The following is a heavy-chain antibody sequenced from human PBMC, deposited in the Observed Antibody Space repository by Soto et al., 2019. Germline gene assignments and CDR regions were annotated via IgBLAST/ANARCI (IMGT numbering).Heavy chain of an antibody. Sequence: QVQLVESGGGVVQPGRSLRVSCSASGFTFSNFVMHWVRQGPGKGLEWMAVISYDGSQKHYADSVKGRFTISRDNSNKTLFLHMNSLRAEDTAVYYCAAMHYNFWSGSVDYWGQGIHVTVSS. CDR2: ISYDGSQK. V-gene: IGHV3-30-3*01. J-gene: IGHJ4*02. D-gene: IGHD3-3*01. CDR1: GFTFSNFV. CDR3: AAMHYNFWSGSVDY.